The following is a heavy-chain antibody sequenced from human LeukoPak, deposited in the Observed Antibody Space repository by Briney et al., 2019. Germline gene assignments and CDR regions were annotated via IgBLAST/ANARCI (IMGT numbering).Heavy chain of an antibody. D-gene: IGHD6-19*01. CDR3: ARDPSGSSSGRYYFDY. V-gene: IGHV3-7*03. Sequence: HPGGSLRLSCAASGFGFSTYWMNWVRHVPGRGLEWVAIIKGDGSEGHYVDSVKGRFTISRDNDQNSLYLQMNSLRAEDTAVYYCARDPSGSSSGRYYFDYWGQGALVTVSS. J-gene: IGHJ4*02. CDR2: IKGDGSEG. CDR1: GFGFSTYW.